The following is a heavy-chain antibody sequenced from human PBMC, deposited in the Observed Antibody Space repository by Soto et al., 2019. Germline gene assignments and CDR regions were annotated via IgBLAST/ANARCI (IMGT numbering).Heavy chain of an antibody. CDR2: INAGNGTT. CDR1: GYTFTSYV. J-gene: IGHJ4*02. V-gene: IGHV1-3*05. CDR3: ARSIVVVTALDY. D-gene: IGHD2-21*02. Sequence: QVQLVQSGAEEKKPGASVKVSCKASGYTFTSYVMHWVRQAPGQRLEWMGWINAGNGTTKYSQKFQGRVTITRDTSASTAYMELSSLRSEDTAVYYCARSIVVVTALDYWGQGTLVTVSS.